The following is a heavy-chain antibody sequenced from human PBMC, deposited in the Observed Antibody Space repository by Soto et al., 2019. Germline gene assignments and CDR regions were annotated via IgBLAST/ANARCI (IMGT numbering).Heavy chain of an antibody. CDR2: IYNSGKT. CDR1: GDSISSSSLY. V-gene: IGHV4-39*01. CDR3: ARHVYNSGSYAEYGQY. J-gene: IGHJ1*01. Sequence: QLQLQESGPGLVKPSETVSLTCTVSGDSISSSSLYWGWIRQPPGKGWEWIGSIYNSGKTNYSPSHESRVTISVDTSKNQFSLKLSSVTAADTAVYYCARHVYNSGSYAEYGQYWGQGTLVAVSS. D-gene: IGHD3-16*01.